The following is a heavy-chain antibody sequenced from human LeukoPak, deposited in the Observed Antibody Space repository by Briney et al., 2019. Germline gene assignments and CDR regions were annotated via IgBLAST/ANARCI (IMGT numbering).Heavy chain of an antibody. J-gene: IGHJ6*02. CDR1: GYTFTSHY. D-gene: IGHD3-3*01. CDR3: ARDGESNLYYYYVMDV. Sequence: ASVKVSCKASGYTFTSHYMHWVRQAPGQGLEWMGIINPSGGSTSYAQKFQGRVTMTRDTSTSTVYMELSSLRSEDTAVYYCARDGESNLYYYYVMDVWGQGTMVTVSS. CDR2: INPSGGST. V-gene: IGHV1-46*01.